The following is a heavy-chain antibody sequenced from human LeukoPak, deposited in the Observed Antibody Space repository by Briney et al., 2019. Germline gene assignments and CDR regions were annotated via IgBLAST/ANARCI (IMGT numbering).Heavy chain of an antibody. D-gene: IGHD6-19*01. Sequence: SETLSLTCTVSGGSISSSSYYWGWIRQPPGKGLEWIGSIYYSGSTYYNPSLESRVTISVDTSKNQFSLKLSSVTAADAAVYYCARSRDGQWLVRFDYWGQGTLVTVSS. CDR3: ARSRDGQWLVRFDY. J-gene: IGHJ4*02. V-gene: IGHV4-39*01. CDR2: IYYSGST. CDR1: GGSISSSSYY.